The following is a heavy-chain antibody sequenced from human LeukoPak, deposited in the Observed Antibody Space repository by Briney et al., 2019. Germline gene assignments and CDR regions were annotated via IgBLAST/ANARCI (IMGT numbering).Heavy chain of an antibody. V-gene: IGHV1-2*04. D-gene: IGHD3-16*02. CDR2: INPNSGGT. CDR3: ARSGSYQPLFDY. CDR1: GYTFTGYY. J-gene: IGHJ4*02. Sequence: EASVKVSCKASGYTFTGYYMHWVRQAPGQGLEWMGWINPNSGGTNHAQKFQGWVTMTRDTSISTAYMELSRLRSDDTAVYYCARSGSYQPLFDYWGQGTLVTVSS.